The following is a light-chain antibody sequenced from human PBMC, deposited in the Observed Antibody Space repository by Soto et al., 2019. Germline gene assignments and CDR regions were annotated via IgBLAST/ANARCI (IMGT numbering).Light chain of an antibody. CDR1: SSDVGGYNY. CDR3: NSYTSSTNFV. CDR2: EVF. V-gene: IGLV2-14*01. Sequence: QSALTQPASVSGSPGQSITISCTGTSSDVGGYNYVSWYQQPQGKAPKLMIYEVFNRPSGVSNRFSGSRSGNTASLTISGLQAEDEAEYDCNSYTSSTNFVFGSGTKLTVL. J-gene: IGLJ1*01.